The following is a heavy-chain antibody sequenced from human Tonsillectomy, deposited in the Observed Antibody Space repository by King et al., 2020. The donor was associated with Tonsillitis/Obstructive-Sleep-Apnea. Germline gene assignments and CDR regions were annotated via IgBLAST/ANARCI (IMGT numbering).Heavy chain of an antibody. J-gene: IGHJ4*02. CDR3: ATWSYDYIWGNSY. D-gene: IGHD3-16*01. CDR1: GFAFSNAW. V-gene: IGHV3-15*01. Sequence: VQLVESGGGLVKPGESLRLSCAASGFAFSNAWMSWVRQAPGKGLEWGGRIKSKSDGGTIDYAAPVKGRFSISGDDSKNTLYLQMNSLKTEDTAVYCCATWSYDYIWGNSYWGQGTLVTVSS. CDR2: IKSKSDGGTI.